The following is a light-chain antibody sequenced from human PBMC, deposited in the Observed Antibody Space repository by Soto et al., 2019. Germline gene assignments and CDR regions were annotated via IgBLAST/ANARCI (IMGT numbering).Light chain of an antibody. CDR1: SSDIGDYDY. Sequence: QSVLTEPLSVSVSPGQSVTISFTGTSSDIGDYDYVSWYQHHAGKTPKLMIYDVTKRPSGVPDRFSGYKSGSTASLTISGLQADDEADYYCSSYADKYTYVFGTGTKVTVL. J-gene: IGLJ1*01. V-gene: IGLV2-11*01. CDR3: SSYADKYTYV. CDR2: DVT.